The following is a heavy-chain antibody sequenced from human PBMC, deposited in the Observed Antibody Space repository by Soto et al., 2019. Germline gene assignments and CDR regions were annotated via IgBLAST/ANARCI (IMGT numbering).Heavy chain of an antibody. D-gene: IGHD1-26*01. V-gene: IGHV3-23*01. CDR1: GFTFSSYD. CDR3: AKESTVGSPGDYFDS. J-gene: IGHJ4*02. Sequence: GGSLRLSCAASGFTFSSYDMNWVRQAPGKGLEWVSAIGVYANTYYADSVKGRFTISRDDSRNTVHLQLNSLRVDDTAVYYCAKESTVGSPGDYFDSWGQGTLVTVS. CDR2: IGVYANT.